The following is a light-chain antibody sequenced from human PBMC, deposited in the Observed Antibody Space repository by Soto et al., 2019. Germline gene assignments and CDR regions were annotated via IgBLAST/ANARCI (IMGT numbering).Light chain of an antibody. J-gene: IGLJ2*01. Sequence: QSALTQPASVSGSPGQSITISCTGTSSDVGGYNYVSWYQQHPGRAPKLMIFEVSNRPSGVSPRFSGSKSGNTASLTISGLQADDEADYYCCSYAGSYTYVVFGGGTKLTVL. CDR2: EVS. CDR1: SSDVGGYNY. V-gene: IGLV2-14*01. CDR3: CSYAGSYTYVV.